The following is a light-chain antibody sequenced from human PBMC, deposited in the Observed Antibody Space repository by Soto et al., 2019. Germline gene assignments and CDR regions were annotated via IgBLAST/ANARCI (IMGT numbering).Light chain of an antibody. CDR3: LQSYSTART. Sequence: DIQMTQSPSSLSASVGDRVTITCRASQSISKYLNWYQQKPGKAPNLLIYAVSSLRSGVPSRFSGSGSGTDFTLTISSLQPEDFVTYYCLQSYSTARTFGQGTKLEIK. V-gene: IGKV1-39*01. CDR1: QSISKY. CDR2: AVS. J-gene: IGKJ2*01.